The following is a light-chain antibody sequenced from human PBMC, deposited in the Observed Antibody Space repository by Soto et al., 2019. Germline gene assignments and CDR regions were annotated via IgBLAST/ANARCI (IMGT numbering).Light chain of an antibody. V-gene: IGKV3-11*01. CDR1: QSVSIN. Sequence: EIVMTQSPATLSVSPGERAILSCRASQSVSINLAWYQQKPGQAPRLLIYDASNRATGISARFSGSGSGTDFTLTISSLEPEDFAVYYCQQRSKWPPEVTFGQGTRLEI. CDR2: DAS. CDR3: QQRSKWPPEVT. J-gene: IGKJ5*01.